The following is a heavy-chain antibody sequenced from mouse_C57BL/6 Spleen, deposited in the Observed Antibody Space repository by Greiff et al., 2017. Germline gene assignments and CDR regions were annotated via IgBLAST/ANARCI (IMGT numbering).Heavy chain of an antibody. Sequence: QVQLQQSGAELVRPGASVKLSCKASGYTFTDYYINWVKQRPGQGLEWIARIYPGSGNTYYNEKFKGKATLTVEKSSSTAYMQLSSLTSEDSAVYFCARSLGRGFAYWGQGTLVTVSA. CDR1: GYTFTDYY. CDR2: IYPGSGNT. J-gene: IGHJ3*01. CDR3: ARSLGRGFAY. V-gene: IGHV1-76*01. D-gene: IGHD4-1*01.